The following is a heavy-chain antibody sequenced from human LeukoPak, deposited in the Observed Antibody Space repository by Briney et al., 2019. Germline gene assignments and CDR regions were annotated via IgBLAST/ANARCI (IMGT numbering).Heavy chain of an antibody. CDR2: ISYDGRIK. V-gene: IGHV3-30-3*01. CDR3: ARDLSGKYSIDY. Sequence: QTGGSLRLSCAASGFAFSSYAIHWVRQAPGKGLEWVSFISYDGRIKYYADSVKGRLTISRDNSKSTLSLQMSSLRAEDTAIYYCARDLSGKYSIDYWGQGTLVTVSS. D-gene: IGHD1-26*01. J-gene: IGHJ4*02. CDR1: GFAFSSYA.